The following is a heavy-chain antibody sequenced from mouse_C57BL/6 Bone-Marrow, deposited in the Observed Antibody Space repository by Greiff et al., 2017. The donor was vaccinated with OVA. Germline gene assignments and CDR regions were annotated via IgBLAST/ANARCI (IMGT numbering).Heavy chain of an antibody. CDR3: ADDYDAMDY. Sequence: HLHHSFSYLVSPVASVKLSCTSSGFNIKNTYMHWVKQRPEQGLEWIGRIDPANGNTKYAPKFQGKATITADTSSNTAYLQLSSLTSEDTAIYYCADDYDAMDYWGQGTSVTVSS. CDR1: GFNIKNTY. CDR2: IDPANGNT. V-gene: IGHV14-3*01. J-gene: IGHJ4*01.